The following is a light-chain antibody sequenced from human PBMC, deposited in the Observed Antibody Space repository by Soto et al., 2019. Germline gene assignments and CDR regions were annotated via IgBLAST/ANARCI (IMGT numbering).Light chain of an antibody. CDR1: QSVSTN. Sequence: IVMTQSPATLSVSPGQSATHSCRASQSVSTNLAWYQQKPGQAPRLLIYGASTRATGIPARFSGSGSGTEFTLTISGLQSDDFAVYYCQQYSNWPPWTFGQGTRVDFK. CDR2: GAS. J-gene: IGKJ1*01. CDR3: QQYSNWPPWT. V-gene: IGKV3D-15*01.